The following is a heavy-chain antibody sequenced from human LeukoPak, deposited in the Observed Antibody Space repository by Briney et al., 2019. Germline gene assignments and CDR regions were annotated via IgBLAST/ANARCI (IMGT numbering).Heavy chain of an antibody. CDR1: VYTFTSYG. D-gene: IGHD4-17*01. V-gene: IGHV1-18*01. CDR2: ISAYNGNT. CDR3: ARDYTVTKPFDY. Sequence: GASVNVSCKASVYTFTSYGISWVRQAPGQGLEWMGWISAYNGNTNYAQKLQGRVTMTTDTSTSTAYMELRSLRSDDTAVYYCARDYTVTKPFDYWGQGTLVTVSS. J-gene: IGHJ4*02.